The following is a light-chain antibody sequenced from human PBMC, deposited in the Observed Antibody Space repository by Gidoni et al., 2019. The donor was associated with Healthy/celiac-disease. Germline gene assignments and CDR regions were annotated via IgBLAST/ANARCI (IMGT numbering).Light chain of an antibody. Sequence: DIQMTQSPSPLSASVGDRVTITCRASQRISSYLNWYQQKPGKAPKLLIYAASSLQSGVPSRFGGSGSGTDFTLTISSLQPEDFATYYCQQSYSTASFGGGTKVEIK. J-gene: IGKJ4*01. CDR2: AAS. CDR3: QQSYSTAS. CDR1: QRISSY. V-gene: IGKV1-39*01.